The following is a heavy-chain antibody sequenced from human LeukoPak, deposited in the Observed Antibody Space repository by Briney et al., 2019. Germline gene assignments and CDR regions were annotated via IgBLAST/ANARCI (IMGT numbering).Heavy chain of an antibody. Sequence: SETLSLTCTVSGGSISISSYYWGWIRQPPGKGLEWIGSIYYSGSTYYSPSLKSRVTISVDTSKNQFSLKLSSVTAADTAVYYCASRDSSIAARRFDYWGQGTLVTVSS. CDR2: IYYSGST. V-gene: IGHV4-39*01. CDR3: ASRDSSIAARRFDY. CDR1: GGSISISSYY. J-gene: IGHJ4*02. D-gene: IGHD6-6*01.